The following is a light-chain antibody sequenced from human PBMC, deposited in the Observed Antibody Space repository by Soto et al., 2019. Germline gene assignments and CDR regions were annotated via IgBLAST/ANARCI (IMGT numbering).Light chain of an antibody. CDR2: GAS. CDR1: QSVNSN. CDR3: QHYNNWPLT. Sequence: EIVLTQSPVTLSMSPGERATLSCRASQSVNSNLAWYQQKPGQAPRLLIYGASTRATGIPARFSGSGSGTEFTLTIDSLQSEDFAVYYCQHYNNWPLTFGQATTLEIK. V-gene: IGKV3-15*01. J-gene: IGKJ1*01.